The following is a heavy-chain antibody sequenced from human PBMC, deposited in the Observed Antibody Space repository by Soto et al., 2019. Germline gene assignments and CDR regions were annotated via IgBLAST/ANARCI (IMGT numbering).Heavy chain of an antibody. CDR3: ARAGVSLGSYYLAQGSNY. Sequence: GGSLRLSCAASGFTFSSYWMHWVRQAPGKGLVWVSRINSDGSSTSYADSVKGRFTISRDNAKNTLYLQMNSLRAEDTAVYYCARAGVSLGSYYLAQGSNYWGQGTLVTVSS. CDR2: INSDGSST. V-gene: IGHV3-74*01. CDR1: GFTFSSYW. J-gene: IGHJ4*02. D-gene: IGHD1-26*01.